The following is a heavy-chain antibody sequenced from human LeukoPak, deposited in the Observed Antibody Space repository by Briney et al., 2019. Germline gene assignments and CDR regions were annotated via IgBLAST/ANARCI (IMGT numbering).Heavy chain of an antibody. CDR3: ARGLLVHESGGSGWYHL. V-gene: IGHV1-2*02. J-gene: IGHJ4*02. D-gene: IGHD6-19*01. CDR2: INPNIDDT. CDR1: GYTFTGYY. Sequence: VASVKVSCKSSGYTFTGYYIHWVRQAPGQGLECMGWINPNIDDTNYAQNFQGRVTMTRDTSTRTAYMELTRLESDDTAIYYCARGLLVHESGGSGWYHLWGQGTLVTVSS.